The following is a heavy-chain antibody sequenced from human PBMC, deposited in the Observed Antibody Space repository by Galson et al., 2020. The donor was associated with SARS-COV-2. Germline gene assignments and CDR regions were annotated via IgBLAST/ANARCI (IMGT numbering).Heavy chain of an antibody. CDR3: AKDRAARALDY. D-gene: IGHD6-6*01. V-gene: IGHV3-23*01. Sequence: GESLKISCAASGFTFRSYDMSWVRQAPGKGLEWVSGITGSGGITYYAESVKGRFTISRDNSKNTLFLQMNSLRGEDTAVYYCAKDRAARALDYWGQGTVVTVSS. CDR2: ITGSGGIT. J-gene: IGHJ4*02. CDR1: GFTFRSYD.